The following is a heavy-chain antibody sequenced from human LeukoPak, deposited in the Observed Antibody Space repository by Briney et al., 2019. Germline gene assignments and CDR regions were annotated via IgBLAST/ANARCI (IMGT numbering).Heavy chain of an antibody. J-gene: IGHJ5*02. D-gene: IGHD6-19*01. Sequence: ASVKVSCKTSGYTFTNFGINWVRQGPGQGLEWMGWITAYNGDTNYAQKLQRRVSMTTDTYTSTAYMELRKLCSYNRAVYYCARGGPNSSDQDWFDPWGQGTLVAVSS. CDR2: ITAYNGDT. CDR3: ARGGPNSSDQDWFDP. V-gene: IGHV1-18*01. CDR1: GYTFTNFG.